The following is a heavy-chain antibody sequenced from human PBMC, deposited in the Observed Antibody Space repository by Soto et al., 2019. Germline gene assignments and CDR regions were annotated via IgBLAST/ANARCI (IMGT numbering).Heavy chain of an antibody. CDR1: GFTLSGHG. V-gene: IGHV3-30*03. Sequence: QVQLVESGGGVVQPGRSLRLSCVASGFTLSGHGMHWVRQAPGKGLEWVAVITYDGSEIHYSDSVKGRFTISRDTSKNMVYQQMNSLKTEDTAMYYCAREQGYGYYRVADYWGQGTLVTVSS. J-gene: IGHJ4*02. CDR3: AREQGYGYYRVADY. CDR2: ITYDGSEI. D-gene: IGHD1-26*01.